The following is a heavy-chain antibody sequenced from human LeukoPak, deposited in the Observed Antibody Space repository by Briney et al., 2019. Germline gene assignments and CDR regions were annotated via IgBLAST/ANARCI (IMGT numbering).Heavy chain of an antibody. CDR3: ARVSSGQLWFYYYYYMDV. Sequence: ASVKVSCKASGYTFTSYGISWVRQAPRQGLEWMGWISAYNGNTNYAQKLQGRVTMTTDTSTSTAYMELRSLRSDDTAVYYCARVSSGQLWFYYYYYMDVWGKGTTVTVSS. CDR1: GYTFTSYG. J-gene: IGHJ6*03. D-gene: IGHD5-18*01. CDR2: ISAYNGNT. V-gene: IGHV1-18*01.